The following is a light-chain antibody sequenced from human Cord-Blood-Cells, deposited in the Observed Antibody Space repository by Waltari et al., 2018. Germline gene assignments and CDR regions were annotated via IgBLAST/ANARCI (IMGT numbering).Light chain of an antibody. Sequence: EIVLTQSPATLSLSPGERATLSCRASQSVSSYLAWYQQKPGQAPRLLIYDASNRATGIPARFSGSGSGTDFTLTLSSLEPEDFAVYSCQQRSNWPPYTFGQGTKLEIK. CDR2: DAS. J-gene: IGKJ2*01. V-gene: IGKV3-11*01. CDR3: QQRSNWPPYT. CDR1: QSVSSY.